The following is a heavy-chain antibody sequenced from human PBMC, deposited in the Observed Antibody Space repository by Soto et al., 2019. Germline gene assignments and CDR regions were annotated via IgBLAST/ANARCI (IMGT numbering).Heavy chain of an antibody. D-gene: IGHD3-10*01. V-gene: IGHV3-21*01. CDR2: ISSSSSYI. J-gene: IGHJ6*02. CDR3: ARASGSGSYWYYYYGMDV. CDR1: GFTFSSYS. Sequence: GGSLSLSCAAYGFTFSSYSMNWVRQAPGKGLEWVSSISSSSSYIYYADSVKGRFTISRDNAKNSLYLQMNSLRAEDTAVYYCARASGSGSYWYYYYGMDVWGQGTTVTVSS.